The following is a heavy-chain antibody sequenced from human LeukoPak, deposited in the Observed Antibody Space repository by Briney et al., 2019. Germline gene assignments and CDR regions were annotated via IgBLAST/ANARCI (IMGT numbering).Heavy chain of an antibody. J-gene: IGHJ4*02. V-gene: IGHV1-3*01. CDR1: GYTFTTYA. D-gene: IGHD3-10*01. CDR2: INAGNGNT. CDR3: ARVLFGPNAFDY. Sequence: ASVKVSCKASGYTFTTYAMHWVRQAPGQRLEWMGWINAGNGNTKYSQKFQGRVTITRDTSASTAYMELSSLRSEDTAVYYCARVLFGPNAFDYWGQGPLVPVSS.